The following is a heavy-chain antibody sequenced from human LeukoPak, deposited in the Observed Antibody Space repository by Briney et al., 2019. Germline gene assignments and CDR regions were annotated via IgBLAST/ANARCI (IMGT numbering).Heavy chain of an antibody. J-gene: IGHJ4*02. Sequence: ASVKVSCKASGYTFTGYYMHWVRQAPGQGLEWMGRINPNSGGTNYAQKFQGRVTMTRDTSISTAYMELSRLRSDDTAVYYCARDLLGSDCSSTSCYNYYFDYWGQGTLVTVSS. CDR3: ARDLLGSDCSSTSCYNYYFDY. CDR1: GYTFTGYY. D-gene: IGHD2-2*02. V-gene: IGHV1-2*06. CDR2: INPNSGGT.